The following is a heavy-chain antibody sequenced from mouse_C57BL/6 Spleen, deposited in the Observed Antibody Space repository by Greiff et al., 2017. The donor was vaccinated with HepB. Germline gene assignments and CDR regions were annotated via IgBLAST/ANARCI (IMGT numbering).Heavy chain of an antibody. CDR2: ISGGGGNT. D-gene: IGHD1-1*01. CDR3: ARRTTVVFDY. V-gene: IGHV5-9*01. CDR1: GFTFSSYT. Sequence: EVKLMESGGGLVKPGGSLKLSCAASGFTFSSYTMSWVRQTPEKRLEWVATISGGGGNTYYPDSVKGRFTISRDNAKNTLYLQMSSLRSEDTALYYCARRTTVVFDYWGQGTTLTVSS. J-gene: IGHJ2*01.